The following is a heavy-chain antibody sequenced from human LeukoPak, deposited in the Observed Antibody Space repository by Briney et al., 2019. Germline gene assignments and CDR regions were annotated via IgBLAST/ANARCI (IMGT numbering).Heavy chain of an antibody. V-gene: IGHV5-51*01. Sequence: GESLKISCKGSGFSFTSHWIGWVRQRPGKGLEWRGIIHPGDANIRYSPSFEGQVTVSAEKSRSTAYLQWNSLKASDTAMNYCAGSFHWFLLGSFNIWGQGTMVSVSS. CDR1: GFSFTSHW. CDR3: AGSFHWFLLGSFNI. J-gene: IGHJ3*02. CDR2: IHPGDANI. D-gene: IGHD3-9*01.